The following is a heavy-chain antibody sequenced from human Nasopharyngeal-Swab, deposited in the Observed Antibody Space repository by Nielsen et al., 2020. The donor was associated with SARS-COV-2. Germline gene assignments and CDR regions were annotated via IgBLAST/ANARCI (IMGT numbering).Heavy chain of an antibody. CDR2: IYYSGST. Sequence: SETLSLTCTVSGGSISSSSYYWGWIRQPPGKGLEWIGSIYYSGSTYYNPSLKSRVTISVDTSKNQFSLKLSSVTAADTAVYYCARDKSDGLPWYYFDYWGQGTLVTVSS. CDR1: GGSISSSSYY. V-gene: IGHV4-39*07. CDR3: ARDKSDGLPWYYFDY. D-gene: IGHD3/OR15-3a*01. J-gene: IGHJ4*02.